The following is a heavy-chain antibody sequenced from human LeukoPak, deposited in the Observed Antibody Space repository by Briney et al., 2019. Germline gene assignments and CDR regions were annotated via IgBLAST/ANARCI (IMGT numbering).Heavy chain of an antibody. CDR3: ARQGRGSSYYWFDP. Sequence: SETLSLTCAVSGYSISSGYYWDWIRQPPGKGLEWIGSIYHSGSTYYNPSLRSRVTISVDTSKNQFSLKPNSVTAADTAVYYCARQGRGSSYYWFDPWGQGTLVTVSS. CDR2: IYHSGST. CDR1: GYSISSGYY. V-gene: IGHV4-38-2*01. D-gene: IGHD6-6*01. J-gene: IGHJ5*02.